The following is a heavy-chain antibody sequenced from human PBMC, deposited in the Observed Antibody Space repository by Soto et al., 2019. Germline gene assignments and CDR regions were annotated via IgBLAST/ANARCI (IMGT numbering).Heavy chain of an antibody. CDR3: AGETYFSGHVLGNLDL. CDR2: VSSEGGTQ. Sequence: QVQLVESGGGVVQPGGSLRLSCAASGFTFSTYAMQWVRQAPGKGLEWVAVVSSEGGTQFYADSVKGRFTISRDNSKNSLYLQMSSLTTEDAAIYYCAGETYFSGHVLGNLDLWGRGTLVTVSS. J-gene: IGHJ2*01. CDR1: GFTFSTYA. V-gene: IGHV3-30-3*01. D-gene: IGHD5-12*01.